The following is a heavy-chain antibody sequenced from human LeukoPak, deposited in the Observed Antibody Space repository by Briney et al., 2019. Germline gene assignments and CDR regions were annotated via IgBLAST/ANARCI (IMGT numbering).Heavy chain of an antibody. D-gene: IGHD3-22*01. J-gene: IGHJ1*01. Sequence: SETLSLTCAVYGGSFSGYYWSWIRQPPGKGLEWIGYIYYSGSTYYNPSLKSRVTISVDTSKNQFSLKLSSVTAADTAVYYCARGPDYYDSSGYWSFLFQHWGQGTLVTVSS. CDR2: IYYSGST. CDR1: GGSFSGYY. CDR3: ARGPDYYDSSGYWSFLFQH. V-gene: IGHV4-34*09.